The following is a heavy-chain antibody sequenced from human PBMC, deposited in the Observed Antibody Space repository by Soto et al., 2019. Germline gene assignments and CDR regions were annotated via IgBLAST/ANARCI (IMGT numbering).Heavy chain of an antibody. D-gene: IGHD1-7*01. Sequence: GASVKVSCKASGGTFSSYAISWVRQAPGQGLEWMGGIIPIFGTANYAQKFQGRVTITADESTSTAYMELSSLRSEDTAVYYCARAPELRYSAAFDIWGQGTMVTVSS. J-gene: IGHJ3*02. V-gene: IGHV1-69*13. CDR2: IIPIFGTA. CDR1: GGTFSSYA. CDR3: ARAPELRYSAAFDI.